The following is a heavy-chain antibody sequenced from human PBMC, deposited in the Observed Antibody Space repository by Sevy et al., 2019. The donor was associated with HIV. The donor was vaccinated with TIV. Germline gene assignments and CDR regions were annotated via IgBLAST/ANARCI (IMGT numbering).Heavy chain of an antibody. V-gene: IGHV4-4*07. CDR1: GGSISSYY. Sequence: SETLSLTCTVSGGSISSYYWSWIRQPAGKGLEWIGRIYTSGSTNYNPSLKSRVTMSVDTSKNQFSLKLSSVTAADTDVYYCERGTPDKYGFSRVGWFDLWGQGTLVTVSS. CDR3: ERGTPDKYGFSRVGWFDL. J-gene: IGHJ5*02. D-gene: IGHD3-10*01. CDR2: IYTSGST.